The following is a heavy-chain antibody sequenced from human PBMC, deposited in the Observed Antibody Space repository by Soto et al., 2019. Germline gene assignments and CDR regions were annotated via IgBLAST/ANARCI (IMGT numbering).Heavy chain of an antibody. V-gene: IGHV3-74*01. CDR3: ARDGKGAAYTHGPYYFDY. D-gene: IGHD1-1*01. J-gene: IGHJ4*02. CDR2: INSDGSTT. CDR1: GFTFSSYW. Sequence: GGSLRLSCVASGFTFSSYWMHWVRQAPRKGLVWVSRINSDGSTTNYADSVKGRFTISRDNAKNTLYLQMNSLRAEDTAVYYCARDGKGAAYTHGPYYFDYWGQGALVTVSS.